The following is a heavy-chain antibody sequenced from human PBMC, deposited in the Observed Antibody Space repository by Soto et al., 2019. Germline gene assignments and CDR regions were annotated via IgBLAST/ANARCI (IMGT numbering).Heavy chain of an antibody. CDR1: GYTLTELS. J-gene: IGHJ6*03. V-gene: IGHV1-24*01. CDR3: ARDSRYDDFWSGYPTKYYYYMDV. CDR2: FDPEDGET. D-gene: IGHD3-3*01. Sequence: ASVKVSCKVSGYTLTELSMHWVRQAPGKGLEWMGGFDPEDGETIYAQKFQGRVTMTEDTSTDTAYMELSRLRSDDTAVYYCARDSRYDDFWSGYPTKYYYYMDVWGKGTTVTVSS.